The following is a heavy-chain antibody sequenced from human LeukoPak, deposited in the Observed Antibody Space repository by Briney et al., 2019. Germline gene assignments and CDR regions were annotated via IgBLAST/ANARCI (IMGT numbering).Heavy chain of an antibody. CDR1: GGSISSYY. D-gene: IGHD3-3*01. V-gene: IGHV4-59*01. CDR3: ARANYDFWSGYYRGLGWFDP. Sequence: SETLSLTCTVSGGSISSYYWSWIRRPPGKGLDWIGYIYYSGSTNYNPSLKSRVTISVDTSKNQFSLKLSSVTAADTAVYYCARANYDFWSGYYRGLGWFDPWGQGTLVTVSS. J-gene: IGHJ5*02. CDR2: IYYSGST.